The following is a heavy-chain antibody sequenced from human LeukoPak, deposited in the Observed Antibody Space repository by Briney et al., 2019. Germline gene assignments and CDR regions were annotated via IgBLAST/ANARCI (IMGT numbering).Heavy chain of an antibody. CDR2: INPNSGGT. CDR3: ARDLLDDYGDREGY. D-gene: IGHD4-17*01. J-gene: IGHJ4*02. Sequence: ASVKASCKASGYTFTGYYMHWVRQAPGQGLEWMGWINPNSGGTNYAQKFQGRVTMTRDTSISTAYMELSRLRSDDTAVYYCARDLLDDYGDREGYWGQGTLVTVSS. CDR1: GYTFTGYY. V-gene: IGHV1-2*02.